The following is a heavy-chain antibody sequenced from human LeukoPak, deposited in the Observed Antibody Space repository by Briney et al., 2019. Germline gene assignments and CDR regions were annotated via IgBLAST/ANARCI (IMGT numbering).Heavy chain of an antibody. D-gene: IGHD2-2*01. CDR3: AKDLWDIVVVPAAPNNWFDP. Sequence: GGSLRLSCAASGFTFSSYSMNWVRQAPGKGLEWVSYISSSSSTIYYADSVKGRFTISRDNSKNTLYLQMNSLRAEDTAVYYCAKDLWDIVVVPAAPNNWFDPWGQGTLVTVSS. J-gene: IGHJ5*02. CDR1: GFTFSSYS. CDR2: ISSSSSTI. V-gene: IGHV3-48*01.